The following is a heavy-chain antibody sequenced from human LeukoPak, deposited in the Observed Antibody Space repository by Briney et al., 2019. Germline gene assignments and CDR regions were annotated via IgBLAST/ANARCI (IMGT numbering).Heavy chain of an antibody. CDR1: GFTFSSYG. Sequence: PGRSLRLSCAASGFTFSSYGMHWVRQAPGKGLEWVAVISYDGSNKYYADSVKGRFTISRDNSKNTLYLQMTSLRAEDTAVYYCARGNQGNWFEYWGKGALVTVSS. CDR2: ISYDGSNK. CDR3: ARGNQGNWFEY. D-gene: IGHD4-23*01. J-gene: IGHJ4*02. V-gene: IGHV3-30*03.